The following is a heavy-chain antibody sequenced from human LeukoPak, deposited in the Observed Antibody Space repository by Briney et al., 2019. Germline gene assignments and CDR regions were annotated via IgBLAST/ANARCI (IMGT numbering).Heavy chain of an antibody. Sequence: PGGSPRLSCAASGFTFSSYSMNWVRQAPGKRLEWGSYISSGSSTIYYTDSLKGRFTISRDNAKNSLYLQMNSLRDEDTAVYYCARGKVGYSNGWLAADYWGQGTLVTVSS. D-gene: IGHD6-19*01. CDR1: GFTFSSYS. V-gene: IGHV3-48*02. CDR2: ISSGSSTI. J-gene: IGHJ4*02. CDR3: ARGKVGYSNGWLAADY.